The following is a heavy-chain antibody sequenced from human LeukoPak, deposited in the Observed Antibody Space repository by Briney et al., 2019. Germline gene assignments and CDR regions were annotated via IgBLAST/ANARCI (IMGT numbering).Heavy chain of an antibody. CDR1: GGSFSGYY. V-gene: IGHV4-34*01. D-gene: IGHD5-12*01. CDR3: ARGSRWLRFALDSHGYYMDV. J-gene: IGHJ6*03. Sequence: SETLSLTCAVYGGSFSGYYWSWIRQPPGKGLEWIGEINHSGSTNYNPSLKSRVTISVDTSKNQFSLKLSSVTAADTAVYYCARGSRWLRFALDSHGYYMDVWGKGTTVTVSS. CDR2: INHSGST.